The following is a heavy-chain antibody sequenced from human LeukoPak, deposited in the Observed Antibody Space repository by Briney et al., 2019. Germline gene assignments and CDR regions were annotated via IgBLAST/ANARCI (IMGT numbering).Heavy chain of an antibody. D-gene: IGHD2-2*02. CDR3: ARSYCSSTSCYTGWFDP. V-gene: IGHV4-34*01. CDR1: GGSFSGYY. Sequence: SETLSLTCAVYGGSFSGYYWSWIRQPPGKGLEWIGEINHSGSTNYNLSLKSRVTISVDTSKNQFSLKLSSVTAADTAVYYCARSYCSSTSCYTGWFDPWGQGTLVTVSS. J-gene: IGHJ5*02. CDR2: INHSGST.